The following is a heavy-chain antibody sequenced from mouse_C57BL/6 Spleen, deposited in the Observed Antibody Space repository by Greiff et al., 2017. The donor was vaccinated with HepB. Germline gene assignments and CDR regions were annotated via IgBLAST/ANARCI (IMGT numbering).Heavy chain of an antibody. D-gene: IGHD3-3*01. Sequence: VKLVESGPGLVAPSQSLSITCTVSGFSLTSYGVHWVRQPPGKGLEWLVVIWGDGSTTYNSALKSRLSISKDNSKSQVFLKMNSLQTDDTAMYYCARQGMGQGYYAMDYWGQGTSVTVSS. CDR1: GFSLTSYG. V-gene: IGHV2-6-1*01. CDR3: ARQGMGQGYYAMDY. CDR2: IWGDGST. J-gene: IGHJ4*01.